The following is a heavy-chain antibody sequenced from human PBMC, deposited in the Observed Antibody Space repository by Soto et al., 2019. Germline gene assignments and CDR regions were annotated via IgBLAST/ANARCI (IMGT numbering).Heavy chain of an antibody. CDR3: ADSWLSTSY. V-gene: IGHV3-74*01. J-gene: IGHJ4*02. CDR2: ISPDGITT. CDR1: GCTFRNFW. D-gene: IGHD5-12*01. Sequence: VGSLRLSCAASGCTFRNFWMHWVRQSPGKGLVWVSRISPDGITTSYADSVKGRFTISRDNAKSTLYLQMNSLRAEDTAVYYCADSWLSTSYLGLGTLVTGSS.